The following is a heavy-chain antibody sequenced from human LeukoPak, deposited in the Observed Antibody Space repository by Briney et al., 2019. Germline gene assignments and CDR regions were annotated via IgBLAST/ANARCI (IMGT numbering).Heavy chain of an antibody. V-gene: IGHV5-51*01. CDR2: IYPRDSDI. CDR3: ARRQGCSSTSCPPDY. D-gene: IGHD2-2*01. J-gene: IGHJ4*02. CDR1: GYTFTSNW. Sequence: GESLRISCQASGYTFTSNWIGWVRQVPGEGLEWVGIIYPRDSDIRYSPSFQGQVTMSVDKSISTAYLQWTSLKASDTAMYYCARRQGCSSTSCPPDYWGQGTLVTVSS.